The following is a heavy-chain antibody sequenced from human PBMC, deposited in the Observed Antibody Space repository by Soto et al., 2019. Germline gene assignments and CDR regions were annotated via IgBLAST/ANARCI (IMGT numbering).Heavy chain of an antibody. Sequence: VQLVESGGGVVQPGRSLRLSCAASGFTFSSYGMHWVRQAPGKGLEWVAVIWYDGSYKFYADSVKGRFTISRDNSKNTLFLQMNSLRAEDTAVYYCGSSGNYYRLHSFDYWGQGTLVTVSS. J-gene: IGHJ4*02. D-gene: IGHD3-10*01. CDR2: IWYDGSYK. CDR1: GFTFSSYG. V-gene: IGHV3-33*01. CDR3: GSSGNYYRLHSFDY.